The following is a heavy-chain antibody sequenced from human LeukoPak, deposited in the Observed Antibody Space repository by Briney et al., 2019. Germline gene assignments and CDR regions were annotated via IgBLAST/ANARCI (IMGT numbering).Heavy chain of an antibody. J-gene: IGHJ4*02. CDR2: ISAYNGNT. CDR3: ARESPLLGGGPYFDY. D-gene: IGHD2-15*01. V-gene: IGHV1-18*01. CDR1: GGTFSSYA. Sequence: GASVKVSCKASGGTFSSYAISWVRQAPGQGLEWMGWISAYNGNTNYAQKLQGRVTMTTDTSTSTAYMELRSLRSDDTAVYYCARESPLLGGGPYFDYWGQGTLVTVSS.